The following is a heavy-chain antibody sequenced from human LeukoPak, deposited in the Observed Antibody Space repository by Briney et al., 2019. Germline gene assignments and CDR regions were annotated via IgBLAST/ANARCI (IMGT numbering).Heavy chain of an antibody. CDR2: AYHAGSP. D-gene: IGHD2-15*01. V-gene: IGHV4-4*02. J-gene: IGHJ4*02. Sequence: SETLSLTCAVSGGSIRSSDWWSWLRQPPGKGLEWIGEAYHAGSPNYNASLRSRVTISMDMSRNQLSLKLSSVTAADTAVYYCARDPHCSSSNCPFDYWGQGTLVTVSS. CDR3: ARDPHCSSSNCPFDY. CDR1: GGSIRSSDW.